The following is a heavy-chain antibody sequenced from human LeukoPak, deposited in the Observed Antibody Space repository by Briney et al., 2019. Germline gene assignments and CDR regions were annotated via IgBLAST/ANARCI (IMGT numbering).Heavy chain of an antibody. Sequence: SGTLSLTCAVSGGSISSSNWWSWVRQPPGKGLEWIGEIYHSGSTNYNPSLKSRVTISVDKSKNQFSLKLSSVTAADTAVYYCAREGSSTSWASIYYYYMDVWGKGTTVTVSS. CDR2: IYHSGST. CDR3: AREGSSTSWASIYYYYMDV. V-gene: IGHV4-4*02. J-gene: IGHJ6*03. D-gene: IGHD2-2*01. CDR1: GGSISSSNW.